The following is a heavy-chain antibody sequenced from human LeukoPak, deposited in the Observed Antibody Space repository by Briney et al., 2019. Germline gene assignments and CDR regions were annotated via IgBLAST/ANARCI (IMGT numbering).Heavy chain of an antibody. V-gene: IGHV3-33*06. CDR2: ILNDGSNE. CDR1: GFSFSTYG. Sequence: GGSLRLSCAASGFSFSTYGMHWVRQAPGKGLEWVAVILNDGSNEYYADSVKGRFTISRDNSKDTLYLQMNSLRAEDTAVYYCAKNSVRSGYYYGYWGQGTLVTVSS. CDR3: AKNSVRSGYYYGY. D-gene: IGHD3-22*01. J-gene: IGHJ4*02.